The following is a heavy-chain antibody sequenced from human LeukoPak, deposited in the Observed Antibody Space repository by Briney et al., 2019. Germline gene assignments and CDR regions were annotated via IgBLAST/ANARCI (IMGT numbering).Heavy chain of an antibody. D-gene: IGHD6-19*01. V-gene: IGHV4-39*07. Sequence: SETLSLTCTVSGGSISSSSYYWGWIRQPPGKGLEWIGSIYYSGSTYYNPSLKSRVAISADMSKNQFSLKLTSVTGADTAVYYCAGERGEEYSSGWYKRNYFDNWGQGIRVTVSS. J-gene: IGHJ4*02. CDR2: IYYSGST. CDR1: GGSISSSSYY. CDR3: AGERGEEYSSGWYKRNYFDN.